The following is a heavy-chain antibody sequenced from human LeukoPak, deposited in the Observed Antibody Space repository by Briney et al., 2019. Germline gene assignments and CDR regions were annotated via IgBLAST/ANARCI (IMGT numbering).Heavy chain of an antibody. D-gene: IGHD6-19*01. V-gene: IGHV3-43*02. Sequence: GGSLRLSCAASGFTFSSYSMNWVRQAPGKGLEWVSFISGDGGTTYYPDSVKGRFTISRDNSRTSLYLQMNSLRTEDTALYFCAKDQGASGWGAFDSWGQGTLVTVSS. J-gene: IGHJ4*02. CDR2: ISGDGGTT. CDR3: AKDQGASGWGAFDS. CDR1: GFTFSSYS.